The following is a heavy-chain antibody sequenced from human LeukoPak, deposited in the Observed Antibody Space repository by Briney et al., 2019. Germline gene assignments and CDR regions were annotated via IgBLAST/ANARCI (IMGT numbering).Heavy chain of an antibody. D-gene: IGHD4-17*01. J-gene: IGHJ4*02. Sequence: ASVKVSCKASGYTFTGYYMHWVRQAPGQGLEWMGWINPNSGGTNYAQKFQGRVTMTRDTSISTAYMELSRLGSDDTAVYYCARSYGDYGDNSFDYRGQGTLVTVSS. V-gene: IGHV1-2*02. CDR3: ARSYGDYGDNSFDY. CDR1: GYTFTGYY. CDR2: INPNSGGT.